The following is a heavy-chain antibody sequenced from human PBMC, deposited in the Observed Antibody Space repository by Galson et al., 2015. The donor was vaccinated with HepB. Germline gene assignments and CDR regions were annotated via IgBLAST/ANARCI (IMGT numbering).Heavy chain of an antibody. D-gene: IGHD5-18*01. V-gene: IGHV3-21*01. CDR1: GFMFNRYS. CDR3: TRDGSGNRPESYFDL. CDR2: ISGGSSYI. Sequence: SLRLSCAASGFMFNRYSMNWVRQSPGKGLEWLSNISGGSSYIYDADSVQGRFFISRDNSNNRLYLQMNSLRAEDTAVYYCTRDGSGNRPESYFDLWGQGTLVTVSS. J-gene: IGHJ4*02.